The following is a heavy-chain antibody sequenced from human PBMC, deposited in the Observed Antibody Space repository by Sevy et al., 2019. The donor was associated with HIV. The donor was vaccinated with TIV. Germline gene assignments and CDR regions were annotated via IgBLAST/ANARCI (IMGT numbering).Heavy chain of an antibody. D-gene: IGHD5-12*01. CDR3: ARDLNSGYANYYYYGMDV. J-gene: IGHJ6*02. CDR2: ISYDGSNK. V-gene: IGHV3-30*04. Sequence: GGSLRLSCAASGFTFINHAMHWVCQAPGKGLEWVTVISYDGSNKYYADSVKGRFTISRDTSKSTVYLQMDSLRAEDTAVYYCARDLNSGYANYYYYGMDVWGQGTTVTVSS. CDR1: GFTFINHA.